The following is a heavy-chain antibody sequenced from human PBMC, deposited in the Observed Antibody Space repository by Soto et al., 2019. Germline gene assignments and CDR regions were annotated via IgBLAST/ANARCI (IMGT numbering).Heavy chain of an antibody. CDR2: INHSGST. CDR1: GGSVSGYY. Sequence: PSETLSLTCAVYGGSVSGYYWSWIRQPPGKGLEWIGEINHSGSTNYNPSLKSRVTISVDTSKNQFSLKLSSVTAADTAVYYCARGRLDFWSGYSPYYYYYGMDVWGQGTTVT. J-gene: IGHJ6*02. D-gene: IGHD3-3*01. CDR3: ARGRLDFWSGYSPYYYYYGMDV. V-gene: IGHV4-34*01.